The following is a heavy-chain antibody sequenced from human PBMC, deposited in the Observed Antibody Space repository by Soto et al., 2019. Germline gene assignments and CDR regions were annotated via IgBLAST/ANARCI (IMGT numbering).Heavy chain of an antibody. CDR2: FNPNTGVT. V-gene: IGHV1-2*04. CDR3: ARAVAASGDYGMDV. CDR1: GYTFSGYY. D-gene: IGHD6-19*01. Sequence: QVQLVQSGAQVKKPGASVKVSCKASGYTFSGYYIHWVRQAPGQGLEWMGWFNPNTGVTNYAQKFEVWLTMTRDTSLSTAYMELRRLKSDDTALYYCARAVAASGDYGMDVWGQGTSVTVSS. J-gene: IGHJ6*02.